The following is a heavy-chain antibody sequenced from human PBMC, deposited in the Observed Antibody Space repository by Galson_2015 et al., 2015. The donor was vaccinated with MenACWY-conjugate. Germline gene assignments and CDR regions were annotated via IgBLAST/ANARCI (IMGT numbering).Heavy chain of an antibody. V-gene: IGHV3-15*01. CDR2: IKSRTHSGTP. D-gene: IGHD2/OR15-2a*01. CDR3: TTDYFGQYFFDS. CDR1: GFTFSNAW. J-gene: IGHJ4*02. Sequence: SLRLSCAASGFTFSNAWMTWVRQALGKGLEWVGRIKSRTHSGTPDYAAPVNGRFTISRDDSRNTVYLEMNGLKAEDTGLYYCTTDYFGQYFFDSWGQGTPVTVSS.